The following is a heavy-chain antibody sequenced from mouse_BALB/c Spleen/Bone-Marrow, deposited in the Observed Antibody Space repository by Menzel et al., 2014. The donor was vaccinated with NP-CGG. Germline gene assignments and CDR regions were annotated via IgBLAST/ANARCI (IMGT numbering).Heavy chain of an antibody. V-gene: IGHV3-1*02. D-gene: IGHD1-1*01. J-gene: IGHJ4*01. Sequence: VQLKQSGPDLVKPSQSLSLTCTVTGYSITSGYSWHWIRQFPGNKPEWMGYIRYSGSTNYNPSLKSRISITRDTSKNQFFLQLNSVTTEDTVVYYCAVTTVVARYAMDYWGQGTSATVSS. CDR2: IRYSGST. CDR3: AVTTVVARYAMDY. CDR1: GYSITSGYS.